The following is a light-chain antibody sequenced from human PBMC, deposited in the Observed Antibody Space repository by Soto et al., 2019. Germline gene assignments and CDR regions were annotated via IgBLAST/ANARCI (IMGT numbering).Light chain of an antibody. CDR1: SSDVGSYNL. CDR2: EGS. V-gene: IGLV2-23*01. J-gene: IGLJ1*01. CDR3: CSYAGSSNFYL. Sequence: QSALTQPASVSGSPGQSITISCTGTSSDVGSYNLVSWYQQHPGKAPKLMIYEGSKRPSGVSNRFSGSKSGNTASLTISGLQAEDEADYYCCSYAGSSNFYLFGTGP.